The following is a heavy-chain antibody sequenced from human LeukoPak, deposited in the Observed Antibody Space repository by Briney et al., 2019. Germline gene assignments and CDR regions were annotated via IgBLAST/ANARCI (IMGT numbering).Heavy chain of an antibody. D-gene: IGHD2-2*02. CDR3: ASRRSPYCSNTSCYIAAAAPDY. V-gene: IGHV1-69*06. J-gene: IGHJ4*02. CDR2: IIPIFGTA. Sequence: ASVKVSCKASGYTLTELSMHWVRQAPGQGLEWMGGIIPIFGTANYAQKFQGRVTITADKSTSTAYMELSSLRSEDTAVYYCASRRSPYCSNTSCYIAAAAPDYWGQGTLVTVSS. CDR1: GYTLTELS.